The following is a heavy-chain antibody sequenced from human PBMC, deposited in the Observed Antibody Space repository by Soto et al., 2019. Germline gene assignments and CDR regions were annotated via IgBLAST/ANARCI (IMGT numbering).Heavy chain of an antibody. D-gene: IGHD4-17*01. CDR2: IKQDGSEK. CDR1: GFTLSNFW. J-gene: IGHJ3*02. Sequence: EVQLVESGGDLAQPGGSLRLSCAASGFTLSNFWVNWVRQAPGKGLEWVANIKQDGSEKYYVDSVKGRFTISRDNTKNSLFLQMNNLRAEVTAVYYCLVTTSAFDIWGQGTTVTVSS. CDR3: LVTTSAFDI. V-gene: IGHV3-7*01.